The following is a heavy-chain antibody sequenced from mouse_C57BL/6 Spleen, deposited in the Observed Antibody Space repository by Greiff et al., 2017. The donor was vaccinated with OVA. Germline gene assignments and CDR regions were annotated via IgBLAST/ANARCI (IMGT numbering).Heavy chain of an antibody. D-gene: IGHD1-1*02. CDR2: IGPDGGGT. V-gene: IGHV1-72*01. CDR3: ARSPGTYYDAMDY. CDR1: GYTFTSYW. J-gene: IGHJ4*01. Sequence: VQLQQPGAELVKPGASVKLSCKASGYTFTSYWMHWVKQRPGRGLEWIGRIGPDGGGTKYNEKFKSKATLTVDKPSNAAYMQLSRLTSEESAVYDCARSPGTYYDAMDYWGQGTSVTVSS.